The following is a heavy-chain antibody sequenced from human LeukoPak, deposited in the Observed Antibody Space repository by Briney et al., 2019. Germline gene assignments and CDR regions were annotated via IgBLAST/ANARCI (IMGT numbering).Heavy chain of an antibody. CDR3: AKFHSYQPLGPTDDY. CDR2: IRYDGSNK. Sequence: GGSLRLSCAASGFTFSSYGIHWVRQAPGKGLEWVAFIRYDGSNKYYADSVKGRFTISRDNSKNTLYLQMNSLRAEDTAVYYCAKFHSYQPLGPTDDYWGQGTLVTVSS. V-gene: IGHV3-30*02. D-gene: IGHD2-2*01. J-gene: IGHJ4*02. CDR1: GFTFSSYG.